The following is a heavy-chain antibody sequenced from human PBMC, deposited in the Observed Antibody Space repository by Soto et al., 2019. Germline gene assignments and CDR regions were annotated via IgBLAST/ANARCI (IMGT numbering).Heavy chain of an antibody. D-gene: IGHD2-15*01. J-gene: IGHJ6*02. CDR3: ASSNIVVVVAANYYGMDV. V-gene: IGHV1-69*01. CDR1: GGTFSSYA. CDR2: IIPICGTA. Sequence: QVQLVQSGAEVKKPGSSVKVSCKASGGTFSSYAISWVRQAPGQGLEWMGGIIPICGTANYAQKFQGRVTITADDSKSTAYMELSSLGSEDRAVDYWASSNIVVVVAANYYGMDVWGQGTTVTVSS.